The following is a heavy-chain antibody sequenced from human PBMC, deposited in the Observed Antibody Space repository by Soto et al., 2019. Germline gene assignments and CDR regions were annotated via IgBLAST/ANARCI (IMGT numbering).Heavy chain of an antibody. D-gene: IGHD3-22*01. V-gene: IGHV1-69*13. CDR3: ARAMAPYDDSSGYCLDY. CDR1: GGTFSSYA. Sequence: ASVKVSCKASGGTFSSYAISWVRQAPGQGLEWMGGIIPIFGTANYAQKFQGRVTITADESTSTAYMELSSLRSEDTAVYYCARAMAPYDDSSGYCLDYWGQGTLVTVSS. CDR2: IIPIFGTA. J-gene: IGHJ4*02.